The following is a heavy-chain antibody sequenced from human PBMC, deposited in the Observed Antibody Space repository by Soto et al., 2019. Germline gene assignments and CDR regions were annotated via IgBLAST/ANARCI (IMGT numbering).Heavy chain of an antibody. CDR1: GYTFNSYG. CDR2: ISAYNGNK. Sequence: QVQLVQSGAEVKKPGASVKVSCKASGYTFNSYGISWVRQAPGQGLEWMGWISAYNGNKKYAQKLQGSVTMTTDTATSTDYMELRSLRSDDTAVYYCARDSPPVDYWGQGTLVTVSS. CDR3: ARDSPPVDY. V-gene: IGHV1-18*01. J-gene: IGHJ4*02.